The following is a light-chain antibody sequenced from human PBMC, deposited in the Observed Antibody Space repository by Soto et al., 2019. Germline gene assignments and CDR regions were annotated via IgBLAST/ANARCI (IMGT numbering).Light chain of an antibody. CDR3: QSYDSSLSGVV. CDR2: GNS. CDR1: SSNIGAGYD. J-gene: IGLJ2*01. Sequence: QSVLTQPPSVSGAPGQRVTISCTGSSSNIGAGYDVHWYQQFPGTAPKLLIYGNSNRPSVVPDRFSGSKSGTSASLAITGLQAEDEADYYCQSYDSSLSGVVFGGGTKLTVL. V-gene: IGLV1-40*01.